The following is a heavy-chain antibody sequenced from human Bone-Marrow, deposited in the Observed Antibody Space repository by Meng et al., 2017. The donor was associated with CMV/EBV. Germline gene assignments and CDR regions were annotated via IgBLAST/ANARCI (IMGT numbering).Heavy chain of an antibody. CDR3: ARDHPISDYEL. J-gene: IGHJ4*02. Sequence: GESLKISCAASGFTFSDYYMSWIRQAPGKGLEWVSYISSSGSTIYYADSVKGRFTISRDNAKNSLYLQMNSLRAEDTAVYYCARDHPISDYELWGQGTLVTFSS. CDR1: GFTFSDYY. V-gene: IGHV3-11*04. D-gene: IGHD5-12*01. CDR2: ISSSGSTI.